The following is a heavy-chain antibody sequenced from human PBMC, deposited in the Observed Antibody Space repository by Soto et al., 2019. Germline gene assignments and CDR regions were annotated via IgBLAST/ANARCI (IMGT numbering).Heavy chain of an antibody. J-gene: IGHJ4*02. V-gene: IGHV3-74*01. CDR2: INSDGSST. D-gene: IGHD4-17*01. CDR1: GFTFSSYW. Sequence: VQLVESGGGLVPPGGSLRLSCAASGFTFSSYWMHWVRQAPGKGLVWVSRINSDGSSTSYADSVKGRFTISRDNAKNTLYLQRNSLRAEDTAVYYCAGGFIYGDSLDYWGEGTLVTVSS. CDR3: AGGFIYGDSLDY.